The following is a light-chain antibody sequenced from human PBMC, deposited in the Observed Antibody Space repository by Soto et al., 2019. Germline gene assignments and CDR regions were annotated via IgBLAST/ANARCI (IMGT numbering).Light chain of an antibody. CDR2: EVS. Sequence: QAVVTQPASVSGSPGQSITISCTGTSRDIGNYNYVSWYQQLPGKAPKLVIYEVSNRPSGISDRFSGSKSGQTASLTISGLQTEDEADYFCGSYRSSNTLVVFGGGTQLTVL. CDR1: SRDIGNYNY. V-gene: IGLV2-14*01. CDR3: GSYRSSNTLVV. J-gene: IGLJ3*02.